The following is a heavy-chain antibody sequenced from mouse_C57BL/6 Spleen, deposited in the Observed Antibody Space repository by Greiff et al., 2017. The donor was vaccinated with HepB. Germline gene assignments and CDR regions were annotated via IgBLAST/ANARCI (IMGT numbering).Heavy chain of an antibody. J-gene: IGHJ2*01. Sequence: EVQLQQSGPELVKPGASVKMSCKASGYTFTDYNIHWVKQSQGKSLEWIGYINPNNGGTSYNQKFKGKATLTVNKSSSTAYMQLRSLTSEDSAVYYCAKGKVVAPDYWGQGTTLTVSS. CDR2: INPNNGGT. D-gene: IGHD1-1*01. CDR3: AKGKVVAPDY. CDR1: GYTFTDYN. V-gene: IGHV1-22*01.